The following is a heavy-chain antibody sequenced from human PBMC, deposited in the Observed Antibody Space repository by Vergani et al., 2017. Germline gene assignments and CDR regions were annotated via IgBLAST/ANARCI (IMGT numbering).Heavy chain of an antibody. CDR2: INHSGST. Sequence: QVQLQQWGAGLLKPSETLSLTCAVYGGSFSGYYWSWIRQPPGKGLEWIGEINHSGSTNYNPSLKSRVTISVDTSKNQFSLKLSSVTAADTAEYYCARGRGSSSRHYYYYYMAVWGKATTVTVSS. J-gene: IGHJ6*03. D-gene: IGHD6-6*01. V-gene: IGHV4-34*01. CDR3: ARGRGSSSRHYYYYYMAV. CDR1: GGSFSGYY.